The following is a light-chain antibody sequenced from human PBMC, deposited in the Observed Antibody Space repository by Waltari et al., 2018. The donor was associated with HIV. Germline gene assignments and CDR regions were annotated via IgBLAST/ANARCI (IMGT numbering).Light chain of an antibody. CDR2: RNN. CDR1: NSNVGRNY. J-gene: IGLJ2*01. V-gene: IGLV1-47*01. Sequence: QSVLTQPPSTSGTSGQRVTISCSGSNSNVGRNYIYWYRQFPGAAPKLLIYRNNQRPSGVADRFSGSKSVTSASLAISGLRSGDEADYYCAVWDDTLNGPVFGGGTRVTVL. CDR3: AVWDDTLNGPV.